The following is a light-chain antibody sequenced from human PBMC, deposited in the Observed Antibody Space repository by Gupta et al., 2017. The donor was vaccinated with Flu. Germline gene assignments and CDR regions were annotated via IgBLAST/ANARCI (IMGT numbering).Light chain of an antibody. J-gene: IGKJ4*01. V-gene: IGKV2-28*01. CDR1: QSLLHSNGCNY. CDR3: MQALQTPGLT. Sequence: DIVMTQSPLSLPVTPGEPASISCRSSQSLLHSNGCNYLDWYLQKPGQSPQLLIYLGSNRASGVPDRFSGSGSGTDFTLKISRVEAEDVGVYYCMQALQTPGLTFGGGTKVEIK. CDR2: LGS.